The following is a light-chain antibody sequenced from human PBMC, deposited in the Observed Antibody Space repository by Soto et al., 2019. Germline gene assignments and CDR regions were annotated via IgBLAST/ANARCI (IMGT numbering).Light chain of an antibody. Sequence: QSALTQPASVSGSPGQSITFSCTGTSNDIGGYNYVSWYQQHPGKAPKLMIFDVSNRPSGVSYRFSGSKSVNTASLTISGLQADDEADYYCSSYTSSSTLLFGGGTKLTVL. CDR3: SSYTSSSTLL. CDR1: SNDIGGYNY. CDR2: DVS. J-gene: IGLJ2*01. V-gene: IGLV2-14*01.